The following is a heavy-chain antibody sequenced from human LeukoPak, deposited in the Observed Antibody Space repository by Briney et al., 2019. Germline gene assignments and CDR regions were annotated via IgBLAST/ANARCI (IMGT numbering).Heavy chain of an antibody. CDR2: IRSRPSTI. CDR1: GFTFTSYS. J-gene: IGHJ4*02. D-gene: IGHD7-27*01. V-gene: IGHV3-48*01. CDR3: VRDHHWGFDS. Sequence: GGSLRLSCAASGFTFTSYSMNWVRQAPGKGLEWVSYIRSRPSTIYYADSVKGRFTISRDDAKNSLYLQMNSLRAEDTAIYYCVRDHHWGFDSWGQGTQVTVSP.